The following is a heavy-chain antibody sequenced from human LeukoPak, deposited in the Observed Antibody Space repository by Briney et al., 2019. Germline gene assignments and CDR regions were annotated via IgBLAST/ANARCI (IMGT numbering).Heavy chain of an antibody. D-gene: IGHD2-21*01. V-gene: IGHV4-59*12. CDR1: GGSISGYY. J-gene: IGHJ5*02. CDR3: ARELEVGQHTWFGP. Sequence: PSETLSLTCTVSGGSISGYYWSWIRQTPGKGLEWIGYIYYSGSTYYNPSLKSRVTISVDTSKNQFSLKLSSVTAADTAVYYCARELEVGQHTWFGPWGQGTLVTVSS. CDR2: IYYSGST.